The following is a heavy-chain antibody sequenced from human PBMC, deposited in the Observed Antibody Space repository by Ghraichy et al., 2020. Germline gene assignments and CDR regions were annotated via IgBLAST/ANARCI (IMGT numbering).Heavy chain of an antibody. Sequence: VSLISGDGGSTYYADSVKGRFTISRDNSKNSLYLQMNSLRTEDTSLYYCAKVNDIVVVPAATDAFDIW. D-gene: IGHD2-2*01. V-gene: IGHV3-43*02. CDR2: ISGDGGST. CDR3: AKVNDIVVVPAATDAFDI. J-gene: IGHJ3*02.